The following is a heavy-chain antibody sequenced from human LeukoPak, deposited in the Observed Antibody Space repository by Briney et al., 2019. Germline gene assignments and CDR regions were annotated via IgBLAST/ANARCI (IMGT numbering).Heavy chain of an antibody. CDR1: GFTFSNYS. V-gene: IGHV3-48*04. CDR3: AELGITMIGGV. D-gene: IGHD3-10*02. Sequence: GSLRLSCAASGFTFSNYSMNWVRQAPGKGLKWVSYISSSGSTIYYADSVKGRFTISRDNAKNSLYLQMNSLRAEDTAVYYCAELGITMIGGVWGKGTTVTISS. CDR2: ISSSGSTI. J-gene: IGHJ6*04.